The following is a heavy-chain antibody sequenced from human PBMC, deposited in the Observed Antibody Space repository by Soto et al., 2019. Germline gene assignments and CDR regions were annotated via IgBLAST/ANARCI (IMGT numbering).Heavy chain of an antibody. CDR3: ARDEEVNYADYGGSDHYYGMAV. V-gene: IGHV4-31*03. Sequence: TLSVTCTVSGGSISRGGYYWSWIRQHTGKGLEWIGYIYYTGSTYYNPSLKSRVTISVDTSKNQFSLKLTSVTAADTAVYYCARDEEVNYADYGGSDHYYGMAVRGQGTPVIVS. J-gene: IGHJ6*02. D-gene: IGHD4-17*01. CDR2: IYYTGST. CDR1: GGSISRGGYY.